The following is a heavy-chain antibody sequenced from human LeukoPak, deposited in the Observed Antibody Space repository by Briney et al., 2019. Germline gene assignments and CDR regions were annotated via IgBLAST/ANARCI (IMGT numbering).Heavy chain of an antibody. J-gene: IGHJ4*02. Sequence: HPGGSLRLSCVGSGFTFSAYGMSWVRQAPGKGLESVSSISGSDGATSYADSVKGRFTISRDNSKNTLYLQMNSLRAEDTAVYYCAKGMRGVVLVPRAYYFDSWGQGTLVTVSS. CDR2: ISGSDGAT. V-gene: IGHV3-23*01. CDR3: AKGMRGVVLVPRAYYFDS. CDR1: GFTFSAYG. D-gene: IGHD2-8*02.